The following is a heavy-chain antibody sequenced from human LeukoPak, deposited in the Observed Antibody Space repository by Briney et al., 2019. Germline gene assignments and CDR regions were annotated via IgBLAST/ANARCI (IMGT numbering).Heavy chain of an antibody. D-gene: IGHD1-14*01. CDR1: GYTFTSYY. CDR3: GTGYKYFDL. J-gene: IGHJ2*01. V-gene: IGHV1-69*13. Sequence: SVKVSCKASGYTFTSYYMHWVRQAPGQGLEWMGGIIPIFGTANYAQKFQGRVTITADESTSTAYMELSSLRSEDTAVYYCGTGYKYFDLWGRGTLVTVSS. CDR2: IIPIFGTA.